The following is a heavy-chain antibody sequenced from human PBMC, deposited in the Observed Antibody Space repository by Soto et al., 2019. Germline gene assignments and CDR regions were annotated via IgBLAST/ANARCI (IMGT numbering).Heavy chain of an antibody. Sequence: GSLRLSCTTSGFTFGDYALSWVRQAPGKGLEWVGFIRRNAYGGTTDYAASVKGRFTISRDDSKSIAYLQMNSLRTEDTALYYCTRASSLDLDFWGQGTLVTVSS. D-gene: IGHD3-16*01. CDR1: GFTFGDYA. V-gene: IGHV3-49*04. CDR2: IRRNAYGGTT. CDR3: TRASSLDLDF. J-gene: IGHJ4*02.